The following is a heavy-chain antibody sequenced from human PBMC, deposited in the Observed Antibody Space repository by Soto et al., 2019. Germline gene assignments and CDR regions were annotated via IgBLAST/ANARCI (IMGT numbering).Heavy chain of an antibody. CDR3: AKKVNSGSGSQYFDY. Sequence: GGSLRLSCVASGFTFSSYSMSWVRQAPGKGLEWVSGFRAGGDDGTTYYADSVKGRFTISRDNSKNTLFLQMNSLRAEDTAIYYCAKKVNSGSGSQYFDYFGQGTLVTVS. CDR1: GFTFSSYS. V-gene: IGHV3-23*01. CDR2: FRAGGDDGTT. D-gene: IGHD3-10*01. J-gene: IGHJ4*02.